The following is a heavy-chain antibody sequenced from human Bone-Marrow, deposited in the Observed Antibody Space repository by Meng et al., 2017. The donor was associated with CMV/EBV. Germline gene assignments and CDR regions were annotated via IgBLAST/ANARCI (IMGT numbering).Heavy chain of an antibody. J-gene: IGHJ4*02. D-gene: IGHD3-10*01. V-gene: IGHV3-30*04. Sequence: GESLKISCAASGFTFSSYAMHWVRQAPGKGLEWVAVISYDGSNKYYADSVKGRFTISRDNSKNTLYLQMNSLRAEDTAVYYCAKSTGHAWGQGTLVTVSS. CDR3: AKSTGHA. CDR1: GFTFSSYA. CDR2: ISYDGSNK.